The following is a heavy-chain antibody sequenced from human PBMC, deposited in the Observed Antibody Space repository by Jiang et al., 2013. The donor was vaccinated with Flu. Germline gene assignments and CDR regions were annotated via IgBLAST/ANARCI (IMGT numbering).Heavy chain of an antibody. CDR2: IYYSGST. CDR3: ARRPQVRGVINSSSPEDAFDI. CDR1: GGSINIYY. D-gene: IGHD3-10*01. J-gene: IGHJ3*02. Sequence: KPSETLSLTCTVSGGSINIYYWSWIRQPPGKGLEWIGYIYYSGSTNYNPSLKSRVTISVDTSKNQFSLKLSSVTAADTAVYYCARRPQVRGVINSSSPEDAFDIWGQGTMVTVSS. V-gene: IGHV4-59*01.